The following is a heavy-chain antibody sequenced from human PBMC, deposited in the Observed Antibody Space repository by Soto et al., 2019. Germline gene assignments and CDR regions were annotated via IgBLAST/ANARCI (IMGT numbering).Heavy chain of an antibody. D-gene: IGHD5-12*01. Sequence: EVQLVESGGGLVQPGGSLRLSCAASGFTFSSYWMSWVRQAPGKGLEWVANIKQDGSEKYYVDSVKGRFTISRDNAKNALYLQMNRLRAEDRAVYYCARGGAYVATFDYWGQGTLVTVSS. J-gene: IGHJ4*02. CDR1: GFTFSSYW. CDR3: ARGGAYVATFDY. CDR2: IKQDGSEK. V-gene: IGHV3-7*01.